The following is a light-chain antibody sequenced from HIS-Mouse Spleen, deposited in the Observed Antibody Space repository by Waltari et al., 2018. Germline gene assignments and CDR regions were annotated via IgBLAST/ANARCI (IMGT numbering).Light chain of an antibody. CDR3: CSYAGSYTGV. CDR1: SSDVGGYYY. J-gene: IGLJ1*01. V-gene: IGLV2-11*01. Sequence: QSALTQPRSVSGSPGQSVTIPCTGTSSDVGGYYYVPWYQQHPGKAPKLMIYDVSKRPSGVPDRFSGSKSGNTASLTISGLQAEDEADYYCCSYAGSYTGVFETGTKVTVL. CDR2: DVS.